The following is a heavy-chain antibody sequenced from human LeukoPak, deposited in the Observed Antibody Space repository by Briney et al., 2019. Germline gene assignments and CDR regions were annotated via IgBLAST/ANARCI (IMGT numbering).Heavy chain of an antibody. V-gene: IGHV1-18*04. CDR1: GYTFTGYY. CDR3: ARDQWVGATSIYYYGMDV. D-gene: IGHD1-26*01. CDR2: ISTYNGNT. Sequence: ASVKVSCKASGYTFTGYYMHWVRQAPGQGLEWMGWISTYNGNTNYAQKLQGRVTMTTDTSTSTAYMELRSLRSDDTAVYYCARDQWVGATSIYYYGMDVWGQGTTVTVSS. J-gene: IGHJ6*02.